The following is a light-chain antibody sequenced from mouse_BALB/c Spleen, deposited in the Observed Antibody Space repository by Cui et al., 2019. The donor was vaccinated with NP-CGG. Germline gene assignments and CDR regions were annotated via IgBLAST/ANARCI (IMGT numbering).Light chain of an antibody. J-gene: IGLJ1*01. CDR2: GTN. CDR1: TGTVTTSNY. Sequence: QAVETQESALTTSPGETVTLTCRSSTGTVTTSNYANWVQEKPDHLFTGLIGGTNNRAPGVPARFSGSLIRDKAALTITGAQTEDEAIYFCALWYSNHWVFGGGTKLTVL. CDR3: ALWYSNHWV. V-gene: IGLV1*01.